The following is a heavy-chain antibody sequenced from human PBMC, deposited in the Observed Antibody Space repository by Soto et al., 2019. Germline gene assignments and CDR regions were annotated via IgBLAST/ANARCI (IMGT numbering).Heavy chain of an antibody. D-gene: IGHD2-21*01. V-gene: IGHV1-18*01. CDR1: GYTFISHS. CDR3: ARGAFCGGAPGCRDMDV. Sequence: QIQLVQSGGEVKKPGASVKVSCKSSGYTFISHSITWVRQAPGQGLEWMGRISAYNGNTNYAQKLQGRVTMTTDTSTSTAYMELRSLRYDDTAVYYCARGAFCGGAPGCRDMDVWGQGTTVTVSS. J-gene: IGHJ6*02. CDR2: ISAYNGNT.